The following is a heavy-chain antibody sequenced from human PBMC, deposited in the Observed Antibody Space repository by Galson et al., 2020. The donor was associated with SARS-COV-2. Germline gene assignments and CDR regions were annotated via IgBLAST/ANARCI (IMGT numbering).Heavy chain of an antibody. V-gene: IGHV1-24*01. J-gene: IGHJ5*02. CDR2: FDPEDGET. D-gene: IGHD3-9*01. Sequence: ASVKVSCKVSGYTLTELSMHWVRQAPGKGLEWMGGFDPEDGETIYAQKFQGRVTMTEDTSTDTAYMELSSLRSEDTAVYYCATGPVLTAYNWFDPWGQGTLVTVSS. CDR3: ATGPVLTAYNWFDP. CDR1: GYTLTELS.